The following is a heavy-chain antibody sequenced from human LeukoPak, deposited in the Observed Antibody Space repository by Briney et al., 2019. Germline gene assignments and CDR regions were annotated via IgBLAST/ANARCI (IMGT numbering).Heavy chain of an antibody. J-gene: IGHJ4*02. Sequence: SETLSLTCAVYGGSFSGYYWSWIRQPPGKGLEWIGEINHSGSTNYNPSLKSRVTISVDTSKNQFSLKLSSVTAADTAVYYCARVGGWGLVDYWGQGTLVTVSS. V-gene: IGHV4-34*01. CDR2: INHSGST. D-gene: IGHD7-27*01. CDR3: ARVGGWGLVDY. CDR1: GGSFSGYY.